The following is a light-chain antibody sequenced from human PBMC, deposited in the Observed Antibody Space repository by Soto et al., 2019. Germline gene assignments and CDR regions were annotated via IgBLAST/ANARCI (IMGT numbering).Light chain of an antibody. CDR3: QQYDSYWKT. CDR2: RAS. V-gene: IGKV1-5*03. Sequence: DIQMTQSPSTLSAFVGARVTITCRASQSSGTWLAWYQQKPGKAPKLLIYRASTLESGVPSRFSGSGSGTDFTLTISSLQPDDFATYYCQQYDSYWKTFGQGTKVYI. J-gene: IGKJ1*01. CDR1: QSSGTW.